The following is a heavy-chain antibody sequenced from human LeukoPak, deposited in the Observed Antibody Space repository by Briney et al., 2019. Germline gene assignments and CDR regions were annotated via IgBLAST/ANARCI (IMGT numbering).Heavy chain of an antibody. Sequence: GGSLRLSCAASGFTFSSYGMHWVRQAPGKGLEWVAVIWYDGSNKYYADSVKGRFTISRDNSKNTLYLQMNSLRDEDTAVYYCAAYGGSNRGSFDYWGQGTLVTVSS. CDR1: GFTFSSYG. CDR3: AAYGGSNRGSFDY. J-gene: IGHJ4*02. CDR2: IWYDGSNK. D-gene: IGHD4-23*01. V-gene: IGHV3-33*01.